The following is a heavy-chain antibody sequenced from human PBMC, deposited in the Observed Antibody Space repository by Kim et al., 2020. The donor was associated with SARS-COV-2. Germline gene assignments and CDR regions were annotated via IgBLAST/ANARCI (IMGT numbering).Heavy chain of an antibody. CDR3: ASGETLLWFGEYHPYGMDV. D-gene: IGHD3-10*01. V-gene: IGHV3-11*01. J-gene: IGHJ6*02. CDR1: GFTFSDYY. Sequence: GGSLRLSCAASGFTFSDYYMSWIRQAPGKGLEWVSYISSSGSTIYYADSVKGRFTISRDNAKNSLYLQMNSLRAEDTAVYYCASGETLLWFGEYHPYGMDVWGQGTTVTVSS. CDR2: ISSSGSTI.